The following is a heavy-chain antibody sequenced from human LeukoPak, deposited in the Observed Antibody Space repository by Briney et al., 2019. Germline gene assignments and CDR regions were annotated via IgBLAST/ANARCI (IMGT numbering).Heavy chain of an antibody. CDR1: GFAFSNYW. Sequence: GGSLRLSCAASGFAFSNYWMHWVRQAPGKGLVWVSRTNTDASSTTYADSVKGRFTISRDNAKNTLYLQMNSLTAEDTAVYYCAKDSAYCGGDCYLFDIWGQGTMVTVSS. D-gene: IGHD2-21*01. CDR3: AKDSAYCGGDCYLFDI. CDR2: TNTDASST. J-gene: IGHJ3*02. V-gene: IGHV3-74*01.